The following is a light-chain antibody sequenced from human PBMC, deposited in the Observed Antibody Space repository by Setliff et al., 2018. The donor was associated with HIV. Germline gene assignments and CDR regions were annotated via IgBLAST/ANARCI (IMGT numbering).Light chain of an antibody. CDR1: SSDVGRYNL. J-gene: IGLJ1*01. V-gene: IGLV2-23*02. CDR3: CSYAGGSTYV. Sequence: QSALTQPASVSGSPGQSITISCTGTSSDVGRYNLVSWYQQHPGKAPKLMIYDVSKRPSGVSNRFSGSKSGNTASLTISGLQAEDESDYFCCSYAGGSTYVFGTGTKVTVL. CDR2: DVS.